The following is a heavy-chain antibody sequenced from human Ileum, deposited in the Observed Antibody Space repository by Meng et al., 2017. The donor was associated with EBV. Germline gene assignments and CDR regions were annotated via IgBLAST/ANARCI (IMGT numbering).Heavy chain of an antibody. CDR3: ARPIAAAGWFDP. CDR1: GGPINSSSYY. CDR2: IYYSGRT. J-gene: IGHJ5*02. V-gene: IGHV4-39*01. Sequence: QLHLQEPGPGLVKPSETLSLTCPFSGGPINSSSYYWGWIRQPPGKGLEWIGSIYYSGRTYYNPSLKSRVTISVDTSKNQFSLKLSSVTAADTAVYYCARPIAAAGWFDPWGQGTLVTVSS. D-gene: IGHD6-13*01.